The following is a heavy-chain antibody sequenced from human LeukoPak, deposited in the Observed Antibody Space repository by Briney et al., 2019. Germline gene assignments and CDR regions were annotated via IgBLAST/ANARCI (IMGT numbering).Heavy chain of an antibody. CDR2: IRYYGSNE. Sequence: VQPGGSLRLSCAASGFTFSNFALRWVRQAPGKGLEWVSFIRYYGSNENYADSVKGRFTISRDNSKNTLYLQMNSLRTEDTAVYYCAKGGLRGTYYFDYWGQGSLVTVSS. V-gene: IGHV3-30*02. CDR3: AKGGLRGTYYFDY. CDR1: GFTFSNFA. D-gene: IGHD3-16*01. J-gene: IGHJ4*02.